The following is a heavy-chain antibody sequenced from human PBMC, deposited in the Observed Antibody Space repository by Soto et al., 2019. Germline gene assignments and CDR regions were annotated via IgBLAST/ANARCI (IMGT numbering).Heavy chain of an antibody. V-gene: IGHV3-30*18. D-gene: IGHD6-19*01. CDR3: AKGERQWLVTSDFNY. J-gene: IGHJ4*02. Sequence: VQLVESGGGVVQPGRSLRLSCAASGFTFSDYAMHWVRQAPGKGLEWVAVVSHDGRNTHYADSVKGRFTISRDSYKNTVSLEMTSLRAEDTAVYYCAKGERQWLVTSDFNYWGQGALVTVSS. CDR2: VSHDGRNT. CDR1: GFTFSDYA.